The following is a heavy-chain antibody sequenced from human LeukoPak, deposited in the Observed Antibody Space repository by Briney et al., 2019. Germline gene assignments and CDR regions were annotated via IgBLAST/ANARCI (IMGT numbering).Heavy chain of an antibody. J-gene: IGHJ4*02. Sequence: GGSLRLSCAASGFTFSSHSMNWVRQAPGKGLEWVSYISSSSSTIYYADSVKGRFTISRDNAKNSLYLQMNSLRAEDTAVYYCARGDYFYDSAGYYYSFDYWGQGTLVTVSS. V-gene: IGHV3-48*01. D-gene: IGHD3-22*01. CDR2: ISSSSSTI. CDR1: GFTFSSHS. CDR3: ARGDYFYDSAGYYYSFDY.